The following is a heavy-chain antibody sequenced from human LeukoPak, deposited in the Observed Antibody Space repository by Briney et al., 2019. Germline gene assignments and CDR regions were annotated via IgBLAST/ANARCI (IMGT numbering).Heavy chain of an antibody. V-gene: IGHV3-7*03. CDR1: GFTLSSYW. Sequence: VGSLRLSCAASGFTLSSYWMSWVRPAPGKGLEWGANIKKEGREKKNVCSVKGRVTISRDNAENLLYLEMNSLRAEDTAVYYCAREGGNGWYSGWFDPWGQGILVTVSS. J-gene: IGHJ5*02. CDR2: IKKEGREK. D-gene: IGHD6-19*01. CDR3: AREGGNGWYSGWFDP.